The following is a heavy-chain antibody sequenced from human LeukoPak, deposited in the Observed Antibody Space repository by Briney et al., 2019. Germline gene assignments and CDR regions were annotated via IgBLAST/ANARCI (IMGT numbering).Heavy chain of an antibody. J-gene: IGHJ3*02. CDR2: ISAYNGNT. CDR3: ARDNHYYGSGSYDAFDI. Sequence: ASVKVSCKSSGYTFTSYGIIWVRQAPGQGLEWMGWISAYNGNTNYAQKLQGRVTMTTDTSTSTAYMELRSLRSDDTAVYYCARDNHYYGSGSYDAFDIWGQGTMVTVSS. CDR1: GYTFTSYG. D-gene: IGHD3-10*01. V-gene: IGHV1-18*01.